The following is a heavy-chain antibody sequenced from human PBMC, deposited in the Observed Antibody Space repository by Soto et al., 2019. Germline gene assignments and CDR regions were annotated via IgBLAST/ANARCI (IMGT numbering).Heavy chain of an antibody. CDR3: AKDTSNSGYDSMDV. CDR1: GFTFDDYA. J-gene: IGHJ6*03. V-gene: IGHV3-9*01. D-gene: IGHD5-12*01. Sequence: EVQLVESGGGLVQPGRSLRLSCAASGFTFDDYAMHWVRQAPGKGLEWVSGISWNSGSIGYADSVKGRFTISRYNAKISLYLQRNSLGAEDAALYYCAKDTSNSGYDSMDVWGRGTTVTVSS. CDR2: ISWNSGSI.